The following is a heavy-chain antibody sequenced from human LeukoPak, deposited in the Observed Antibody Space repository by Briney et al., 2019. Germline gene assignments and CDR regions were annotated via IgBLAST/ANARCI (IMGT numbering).Heavy chain of an antibody. J-gene: IGHJ6*03. CDR2: IYTSGST. V-gene: IGHV4-4*09. Sequence: SETLSLTCTVSGGSISNYYRSWIRQPPGKGLEWIGYIYTSGSTNYNPSLKSRVTISVDTSKNQFSLKLSSVTAADTAVYYCARAVAGARSYYYYYMDVWGKGTTVTVSS. CDR1: GGSISNYY. D-gene: IGHD6-19*01. CDR3: ARAVAGARSYYYYYMDV.